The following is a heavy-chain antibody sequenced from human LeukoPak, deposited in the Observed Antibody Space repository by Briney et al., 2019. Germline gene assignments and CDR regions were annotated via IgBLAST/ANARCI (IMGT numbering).Heavy chain of an antibody. J-gene: IGHJ1*01. D-gene: IGHD6-6*01. CDR3: AREGIAARPEYFQH. CDR1: GGSFSGYY. V-gene: IGHV4-34*01. CDR2: INHSGST. Sequence: SETLSHTCAVYGGSFSGYYWSWIRQPPGKGLEWIGEINHSGSTNYNPSLKSRVTISVDTSKNQFSLKLSSVTAADTAVYYRAREGIAARPEYFQHWGQGTLVTVSS.